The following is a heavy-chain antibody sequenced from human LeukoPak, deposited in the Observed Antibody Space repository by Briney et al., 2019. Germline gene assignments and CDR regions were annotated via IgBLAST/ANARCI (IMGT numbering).Heavy chain of an antibody. CDR3: AKVGHYDFWSGYEN. CDR1: GFTFSSYA. CDR2: ISGSGGST. Sequence: GGSLRLSCAASGFTFSSYAMSWVRQAPGKGLEWVSSISGSGGSTYYADSVKGRSTISRDNSKNTLYLQMNSLRAEGTAVYYCAKVGHYDFWSGYENWGQGTLVTVSS. D-gene: IGHD3-3*01. V-gene: IGHV3-23*01. J-gene: IGHJ4*02.